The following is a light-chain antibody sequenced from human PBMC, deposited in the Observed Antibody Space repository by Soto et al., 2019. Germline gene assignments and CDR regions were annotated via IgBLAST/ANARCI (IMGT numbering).Light chain of an antibody. Sequence: EMVFAQATATLPVGRLNITNISFRALQIVTTYLAWYQQKPGQAPRLLIYDASDRATGIPARFSGSGSGTDFTLTISSIEPEDFAVYYCQHRSNWPPSITCGQGTRLEIK. CDR2: DAS. J-gene: IGKJ5*01. CDR3: QHRSNWPPSIT. CDR1: QIVTTY. V-gene: IGKV3-11*01.